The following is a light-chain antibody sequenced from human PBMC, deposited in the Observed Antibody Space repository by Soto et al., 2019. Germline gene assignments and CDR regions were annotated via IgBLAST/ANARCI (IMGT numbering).Light chain of an antibody. CDR1: QSVSSSF. Sequence: EIVLAQSPGTPSLSPGERATLSCRASQSVSSSFLAWYQQKPGQAPRLLIYGASSRATGIPDRFSGSGSGTDFTLTISRLEAEDVAVYYCQQYGSSPLTFGGGTKVEIK. CDR2: GAS. CDR3: QQYGSSPLT. V-gene: IGKV3-20*01. J-gene: IGKJ4*01.